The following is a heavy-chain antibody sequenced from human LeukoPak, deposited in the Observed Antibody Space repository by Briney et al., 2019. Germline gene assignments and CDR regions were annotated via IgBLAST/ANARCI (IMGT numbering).Heavy chain of an antibody. CDR2: IYYSGST. CDR1: GGSISSYY. V-gene: IGHV4-59*08. D-gene: IGHD5-18*01. CDR3: ARQGIGRYSYKNYYFDY. J-gene: IGHJ4*02. Sequence: PSETLSLTCTVSGGSISSYYWSWIRQPPGKGLEWIGYIYYSGSTNYNPSLKSRVTISVGTSKNQFSLKLSSVTAADTAVYYCARQGIGRYSYKNYYFDYWGQGTLVTVSS.